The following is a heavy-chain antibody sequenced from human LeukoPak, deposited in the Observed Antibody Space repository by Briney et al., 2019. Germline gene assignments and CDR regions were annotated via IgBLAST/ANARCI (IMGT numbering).Heavy chain of an antibody. CDR3: ARFTSNFDI. V-gene: IGHV3-30-3*01. D-gene: IGHD3-3*01. CDR1: GFTFSSYA. J-gene: IGHJ3*02. CDR2: ISYDGSNN. Sequence: PGRSLRLSCAASGFTFSSYAMHWVRQAPGKGLEWVAVISYDGSNNYYADSVKGRFTISRDNSKNTLYLQMNSLRAEDTAVYYCARFTSNFDIWGQGTMVTASS.